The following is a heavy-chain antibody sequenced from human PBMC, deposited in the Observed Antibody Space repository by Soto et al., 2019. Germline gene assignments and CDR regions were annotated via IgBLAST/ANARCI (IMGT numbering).Heavy chain of an antibody. CDR1: GGSISSYY. Sequence: SETLSLTCTVSGGSISSYYWSWIRQPPGKGLEWIGYIYYSGSTNYNPSLKSRVTISVDTSKNQFSLKLSSVTAADTAVYYCARQGPDDYGDSVYYYYYMDVWGKGTTVTVSS. CDR3: ARQGPDDYGDSVYYYYYMDV. D-gene: IGHD4-17*01. V-gene: IGHV4-59*08. J-gene: IGHJ6*03. CDR2: IYYSGST.